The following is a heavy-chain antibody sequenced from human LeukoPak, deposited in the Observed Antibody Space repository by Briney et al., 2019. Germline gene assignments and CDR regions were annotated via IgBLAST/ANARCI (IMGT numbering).Heavy chain of an antibody. D-gene: IGHD1-1*01. CDR2: ISYDGSNK. Sequence: GGSLRLSCAASGFTFSSYGMHWVRQAPGKGLEWVAVISYDGSNKYYADSVKGRFTISRDNSKNTLYLQMNSLRAEDTAVYYCAKDGRPYYYYGMDVWGQGTTVTVSS. V-gene: IGHV3-30*18. CDR3: AKDGRPYYYYGMDV. J-gene: IGHJ6*02. CDR1: GFTFSSYG.